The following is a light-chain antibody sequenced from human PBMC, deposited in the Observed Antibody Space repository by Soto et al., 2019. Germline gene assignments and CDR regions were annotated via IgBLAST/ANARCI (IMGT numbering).Light chain of an antibody. V-gene: IGKV1-39*01. J-gene: IGKJ1*01. CDR3: QQSYSSPPT. CDR1: QDISNY. Sequence: IEMTQSPSSLSASAGDRVTITCQASQDISNYLNWYQQKPGKAPKLLIFAASSLQSGVPSRFSGGRSGPDFTLTISSLQPEDFATYYCQQSYSSPPTFGQGTKVDIK. CDR2: AAS.